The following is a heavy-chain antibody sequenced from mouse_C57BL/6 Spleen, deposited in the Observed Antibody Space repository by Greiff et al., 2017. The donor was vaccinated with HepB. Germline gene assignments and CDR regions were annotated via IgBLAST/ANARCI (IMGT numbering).Heavy chain of an antibody. Sequence: QVQLQQSGAELARPGASVKLSCKASGYTFTSYGISWVKQRTGQGLEWIGEIYPRSGNTYYNEKFKGKATLTADKSSSTAYMELRSRTSEDSEVYFCARRGTQELRLPYFDYWGQGTTLTVSS. CDR2: IYPRSGNT. V-gene: IGHV1-81*01. CDR3: ARRGTQELRLPYFDY. CDR1: GYTFTSYG. D-gene: IGHD3-2*02. J-gene: IGHJ2*01.